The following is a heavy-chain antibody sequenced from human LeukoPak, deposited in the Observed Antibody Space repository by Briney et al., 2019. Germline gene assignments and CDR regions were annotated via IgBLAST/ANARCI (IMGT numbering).Heavy chain of an antibody. CDR2: IYYSGST. Sequence: SETLSLTCTVSGGSISSYYWSWIRQPPGKGLEWIGYIYYSGSTNYNPSLKSRVTISVDTSKNQFSLKLSSVTAADTAVYYCARTKRRGIAAAGTTGAWFDPWGQGTLVTVSS. J-gene: IGHJ5*02. CDR3: ARTKRRGIAAAGTTGAWFDP. CDR1: GGSISSYY. D-gene: IGHD6-13*01. V-gene: IGHV4-59*12.